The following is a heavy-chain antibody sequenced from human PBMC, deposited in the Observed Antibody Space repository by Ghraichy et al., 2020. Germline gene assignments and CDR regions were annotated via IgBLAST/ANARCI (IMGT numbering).Heavy chain of an antibody. V-gene: IGHV4-30-4*01. D-gene: IGHD6-13*01. CDR1: GGSISSGDYY. J-gene: IGHJ6*02. CDR2: IYYSGST. Sequence: SQTLSLTCTVSGGSISSGDYYWSWIRQPPGKGLEWIGYIYYSGSTYYNPSLKSRVTISVDTSKNQFSLKLSSVTAADTAVYYCAGGSGIAAAGMEGFHYYYGMDVWGQGTTVTVSS. CDR3: AGGSGIAAAGMEGFHYYYGMDV.